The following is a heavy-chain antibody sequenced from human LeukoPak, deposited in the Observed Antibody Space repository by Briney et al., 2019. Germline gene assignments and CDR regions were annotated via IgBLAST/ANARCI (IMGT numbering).Heavy chain of an antibody. D-gene: IGHD4-17*01. CDR1: GFTFSSYD. CDR2: IGTAGDT. Sequence: PGGSLRLSCAASGFTFSSYDMHWVRQATGKGLEWVSAIGTAGDTYYPGSVKGRFTISRENAKNSLYLQMNSLRAGDTAVYYCAKVCLTTVTTSAFDYWGQGTLVTVSS. V-gene: IGHV3-13*01. J-gene: IGHJ4*02. CDR3: AKVCLTTVTTSAFDY.